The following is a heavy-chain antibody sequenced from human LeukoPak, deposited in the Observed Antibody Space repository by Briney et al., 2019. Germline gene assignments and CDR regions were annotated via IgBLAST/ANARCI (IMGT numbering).Heavy chain of an antibody. CDR1: GFTFSSYG. Sequence: PGGSLRLSCAASGFTFSSYGMHWVRQAPGKGLEWVAVIWYDGSNKYYADSVKGRFTISRDNSKNTLYLQMNSLRAEDTAVYYCARDWGPVTLDYWGQGTLVTVPS. V-gene: IGHV3-33*01. D-gene: IGHD4-11*01. J-gene: IGHJ4*02. CDR3: ARDWGPVTLDY. CDR2: IWYDGSNK.